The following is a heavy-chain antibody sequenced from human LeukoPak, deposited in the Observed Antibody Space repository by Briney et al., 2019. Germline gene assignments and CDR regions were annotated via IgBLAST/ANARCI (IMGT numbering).Heavy chain of an antibody. Sequence: PGGSLRLSCAASGFTFSSYAMSWVRQAPGKGLEWVSGIGDSGGGTYYADSVKGRFTISRDNSKNTLYLQMNSLRADDTAVSYCAKDTSIGRYCTNGVCSPFDYWGQGTLVTVSS. CDR3: AKDTSIGRYCTNGVCSPFDY. V-gene: IGHV3-23*01. CDR2: IGDSGGGT. CDR1: GFTFSSYA. D-gene: IGHD2-8*01. J-gene: IGHJ4*02.